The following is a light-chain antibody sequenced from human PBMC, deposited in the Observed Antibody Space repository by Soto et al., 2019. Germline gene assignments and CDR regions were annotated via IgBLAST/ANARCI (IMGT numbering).Light chain of an antibody. V-gene: IGKV1-5*01. CDR1: QSISSW. CDR2: DAS. J-gene: IGKJ1*01. Sequence: DFQMTQSPSPLSASVGDRITITCRASQSISSWLAWYQQKPGKAPKLLIFDASSLEGGVPSRFSGSGSGTEFALTISSLQPDDSATYYCQEYNGYSTFGQGTKV. CDR3: QEYNGYST.